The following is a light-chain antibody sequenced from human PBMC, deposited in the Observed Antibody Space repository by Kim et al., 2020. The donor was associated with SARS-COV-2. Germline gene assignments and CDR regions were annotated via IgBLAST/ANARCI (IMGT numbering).Light chain of an antibody. J-gene: IGLJ1*01. CDR2: KDS. V-gene: IGLV3-25*03. CDR1: ALPKQY. CDR3: QSADSSGTYGV. Sequence: SYELTQPPSVSVSPGQTAGITCSGDALPKQYAYWYQQKPGQAPVLVIYKDSERPSGIPERFSGSSSGTTVTLTISGVQAEDEADYYCQSADSSGTYGVFGTGTKVTVL.